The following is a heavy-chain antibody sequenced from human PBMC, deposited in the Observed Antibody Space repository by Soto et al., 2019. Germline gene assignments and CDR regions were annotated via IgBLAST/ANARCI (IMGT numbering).Heavy chain of an antibody. CDR3: VGTGTTDDF. D-gene: IGHD1-7*01. Sequence: VQLQGSGPGLVKPSQTLSLTCTVSGASVNTGDHYWSYIRQPPGKGLEWLGYIFYSGDTYYNPSLKSRATISLNKSRNQFSLTLTSVTDADTAVYYCVGTGTTDDFWGQGTLVTVSS. CDR2: IFYSGDT. V-gene: IGHV4-30-4*01. J-gene: IGHJ1*01. CDR1: GASVNTGDHY.